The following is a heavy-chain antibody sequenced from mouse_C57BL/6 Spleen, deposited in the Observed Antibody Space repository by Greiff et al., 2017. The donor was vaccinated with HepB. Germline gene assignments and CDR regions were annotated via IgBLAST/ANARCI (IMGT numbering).Heavy chain of an antibody. J-gene: IGHJ4*01. CDR1: GFTFSSYA. V-gene: IGHV5-4*01. CDR3: ARDKTLDYAMDY. D-gene: IGHD6-1*01. Sequence: EVQRVESGGGLVKPGGSLKLSCAASGFTFSSYAMSWVRQTPEKRLEWVATISDGGSYTYYPDNVKGRFTISRDNAKNNLYLQMSHLKSEDTAMYYCARDKTLDYAMDYWGQGTSVTVSS. CDR2: ISDGGSYT.